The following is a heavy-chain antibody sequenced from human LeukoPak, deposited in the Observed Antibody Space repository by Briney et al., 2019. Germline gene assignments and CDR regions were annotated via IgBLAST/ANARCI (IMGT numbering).Heavy chain of an antibody. V-gene: IGHV3-9*01. Sequence: PGRSLRLSCAASGFTFDDYAMHWVRQAPGKGLEWVSGISWNSGSIGYADSVKGRFTISRDNAKNSLYLQMNSLRAEDTAVYYCAKGDDFWSGYLAWGQGTLVTVSS. J-gene: IGHJ5*02. CDR2: ISWNSGSI. D-gene: IGHD3-3*01. CDR1: GFTFDDYA. CDR3: AKGDDFWSGYLA.